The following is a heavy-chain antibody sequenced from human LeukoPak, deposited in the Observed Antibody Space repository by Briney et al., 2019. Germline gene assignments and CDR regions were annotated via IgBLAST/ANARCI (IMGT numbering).Heavy chain of an antibody. D-gene: IGHD2-2*01. CDR2: IYSGGST. J-gene: IGHJ6*03. CDR1: GFTFSSYW. V-gene: IGHV3-53*01. CDR3: ARRGPAADYYYYYMDV. Sequence: GGSLRLSCAASGFTFSSYWMHWVRQAPGKGLEWVSVIYSGGSTYYADSVKGRFTISRDNSKNTLYLQMNSLRAEDTAVYYCARRGPAADYYYYYMDVWGKGTTVTVSS.